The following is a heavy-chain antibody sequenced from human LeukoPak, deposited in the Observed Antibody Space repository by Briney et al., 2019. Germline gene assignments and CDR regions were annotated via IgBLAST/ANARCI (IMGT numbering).Heavy chain of an antibody. Sequence: SETLSLTCAVYGGSFSGYYWSWIRQPPGKGLEWIGEINHSGSTNYNPSLKSLVNISVDTPKNQFSLKLSSVTAADTAVHYCARVNGDYPSDYWGQGTLVTVSS. CDR1: GGSFSGYY. D-gene: IGHD4-17*01. V-gene: IGHV4-34*01. CDR2: INHSGST. J-gene: IGHJ4*02. CDR3: ARVNGDYPSDY.